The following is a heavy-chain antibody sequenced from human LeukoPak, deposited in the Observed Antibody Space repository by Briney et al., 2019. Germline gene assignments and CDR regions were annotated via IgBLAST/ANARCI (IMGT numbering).Heavy chain of an antibody. CDR3: ARDMGLAAAVFDY. D-gene: IGHD6-13*01. J-gene: IGHJ4*02. Sequence: GASVKVSCKASGYTFTGYYMHWVRQAPGQGLEWMGWINPNSGGTNYAQKFQGRVTMTRDTSISTAYMELSRLRSDDTAVYYCARDMGLAAAVFDYWGQGTLVTVSS. V-gene: IGHV1-2*02. CDR1: GYTFTGYY. CDR2: INPNSGGT.